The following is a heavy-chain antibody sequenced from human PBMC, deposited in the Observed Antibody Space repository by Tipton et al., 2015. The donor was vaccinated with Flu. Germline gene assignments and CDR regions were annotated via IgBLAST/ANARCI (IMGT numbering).Heavy chain of an antibody. D-gene: IGHD1-7*01. CDR3: ARRSIWNYGGLEAFDI. Sequence: TLSLTCTVYGGSFSAYQWTWIRQSPGKGLEWFGEINQSESTNYNPSLKSRVRMSVDTSENQYSLWLTSATAAATAIYYCARRSIWNYGGLEAFDIWGQGTKVTVPA. CDR1: GGSFSAYQ. CDR2: INQSEST. J-gene: IGHJ3*02. V-gene: IGHV4-34*01.